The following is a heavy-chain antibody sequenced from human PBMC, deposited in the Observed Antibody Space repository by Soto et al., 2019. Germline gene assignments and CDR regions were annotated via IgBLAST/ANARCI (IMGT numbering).Heavy chain of an antibody. Sequence: ASVKVSCKASGYTFTGYYMHWVRQAPGQGLEWMGWINPNSGGTNYAQKFQGRVTITRDTSASTAYMELSSLRSEDTAVYYCARVVSYYDFWSAASDAFDIWGQGTMVT. CDR2: INPNSGGT. V-gene: IGHV1-2*02. J-gene: IGHJ3*02. CDR1: GYTFTGYY. D-gene: IGHD3-3*01. CDR3: ARVVSYYDFWSAASDAFDI.